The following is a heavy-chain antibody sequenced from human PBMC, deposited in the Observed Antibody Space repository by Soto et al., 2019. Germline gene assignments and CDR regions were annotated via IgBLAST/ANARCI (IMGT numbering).Heavy chain of an antibody. CDR3: ARESDSSGWYEDAFDI. Sequence: ASVKVSCKASGYTFTSYGISWVRQAPGQGLEWMGWISAYNGNTNYAQKLQGRVTMTTDTSTSTAYMELRSLRSDDTAVYYCARESDSSGWYEDAFDIWGQGTMVTVSS. CDR2: ISAYNGNT. D-gene: IGHD6-19*01. V-gene: IGHV1-18*01. CDR1: GYTFTSYG. J-gene: IGHJ3*02.